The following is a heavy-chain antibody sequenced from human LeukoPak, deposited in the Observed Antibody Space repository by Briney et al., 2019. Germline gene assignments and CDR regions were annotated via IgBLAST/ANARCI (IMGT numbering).Heavy chain of an antibody. CDR1: GGSISSYY. J-gene: IGHJ6*03. CDR3: ARDTVTTYQYYYYYYMNV. D-gene: IGHD4-11*01. Sequence: SETLSLTCTVSGGSISSYYWSWIRQPPGKGLEWIGYIYYSGSTNYNPSLKSRVTISVDTSKNQFSLKLSSVTAADTAVYYCARDTVTTYQYYYYYYMNVWGKGTTVTISS. V-gene: IGHV4-59*12. CDR2: IYYSGST.